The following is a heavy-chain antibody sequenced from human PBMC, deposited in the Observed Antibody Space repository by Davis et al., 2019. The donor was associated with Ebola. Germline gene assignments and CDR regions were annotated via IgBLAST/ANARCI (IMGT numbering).Heavy chain of an antibody. CDR2: IRSKVNSFAT. V-gene: IGHV3-73*01. CDR3: SRHSPFRFLDY. D-gene: IGHD3-3*01. J-gene: IGHJ4*02. Sequence: PGGSLRLSCAASGITFSGSAVHWVLQASGKGLEWVGRIRSKVNSFATEFAASVKGRFTISRDDSKNTAYLQMNSLKTEDTAVYYCSRHSPFRFLDYWGQGTLVTVSS. CDR1: GITFSGSA.